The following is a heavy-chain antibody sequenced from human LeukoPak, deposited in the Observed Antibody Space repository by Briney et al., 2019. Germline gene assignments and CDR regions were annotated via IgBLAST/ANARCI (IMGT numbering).Heavy chain of an antibody. V-gene: IGHV4-34*01. CDR2: INHSGST. CDR3: ARGGGGTGYYMDV. CDR1: GRSFSGYY. D-gene: IGHD4-23*01. J-gene: IGHJ6*03. Sequence: SETLSLTCAVYGRSFSGYYWSWVRQPPGKGLEWIGEINHSGSTNYYSSLKSRVTISIDTSKNQISLKLSSVTAADTAVYYCARGGGGTGYYMDVWGKGTTVTVSS.